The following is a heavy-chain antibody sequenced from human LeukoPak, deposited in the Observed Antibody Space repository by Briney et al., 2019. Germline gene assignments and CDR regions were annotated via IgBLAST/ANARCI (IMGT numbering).Heavy chain of an antibody. Sequence: MSSETLSLTCTVSGGSISSGGYYWSRIRQHPGKGLEWIGYIYYSGSTYYNPSLKSRVTISVDTSKNQFSLKLSSVTAADTAVYYCARGTAFGGVIATAFDYWGQGTLVTVSS. CDR2: IYYSGST. J-gene: IGHJ4*02. D-gene: IGHD3-16*02. CDR1: GGSISSGGYY. CDR3: ARGTAFGGVIATAFDY. V-gene: IGHV4-31*03.